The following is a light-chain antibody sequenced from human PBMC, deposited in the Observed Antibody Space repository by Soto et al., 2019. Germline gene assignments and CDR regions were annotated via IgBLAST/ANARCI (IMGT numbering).Light chain of an antibody. V-gene: IGKV1-27*01. CDR2: AAS. Sequence: DIQITQSPSSLSASVGDRVTITCRASQGISNYLAWYQQKPGKVPKLLIYAASTLQSGVPSRFSGSGSGTDFTLTISSLQPEDVASYYCQKYSSASTFGGGTKVEI. CDR3: QKYSSAST. CDR1: QGISNY. J-gene: IGKJ4*01.